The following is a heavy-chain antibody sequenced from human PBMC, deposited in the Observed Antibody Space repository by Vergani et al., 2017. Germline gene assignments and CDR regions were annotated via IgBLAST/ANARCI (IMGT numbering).Heavy chain of an antibody. V-gene: IGHV1-2*04. CDR1: GYTFTGYY. J-gene: IGHJ6*03. D-gene: IGHD3-3*01. CDR2: INPNSGGT. Sequence: QVQLVQSGAEVKKPGASVKVSCKASGYTFTGYYMHWVRQAPGQGLEWMGCINPNSGGTNYAQKFQGWVTMNRDTSISTAYMELSRLRADDTAVYYCSIAYYDFWSGYSSWNDMDVWGKGTTVTVSS. CDR3: SIAYYDFWSGYSSWNDMDV.